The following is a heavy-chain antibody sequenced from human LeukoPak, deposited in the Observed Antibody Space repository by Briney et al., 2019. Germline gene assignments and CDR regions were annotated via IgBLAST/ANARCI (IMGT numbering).Heavy chain of an antibody. V-gene: IGHV3-23*01. J-gene: IGHJ4*02. Sequence: PGGTLRLSCAASGFTVSSNYMSWVRQAPGKGLEWVSTISGSGTTTDYADSAKDRFTISRDNSKNTLYLQMKSLRAEDTATHYCAKARGPVISVVIFDLWGKGTMVTVSS. CDR3: AKARGPVISVVIFDL. D-gene: IGHD3-22*01. CDR1: GFTVSSNY. CDR2: ISGSGTTT.